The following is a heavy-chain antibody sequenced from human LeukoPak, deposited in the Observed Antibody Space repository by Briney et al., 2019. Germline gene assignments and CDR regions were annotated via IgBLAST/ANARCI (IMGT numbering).Heavy chain of an antibody. CDR3: ARDLASRTKTVTSAY. V-gene: IGHV3-20*04. CDR1: GFTFDDYG. CDR2: INWNGGST. J-gene: IGHJ4*02. Sequence: GGSLRLSCAASGFTFDDYGMSWVRQAPGKGLEWVSGINWNGGSTGYADSVKGRFTISRDNAKNSLYLQMNSLRAEDTALYYCARDLASRTKTVTSAYWGQGTLVTVSS. D-gene: IGHD4-11*01.